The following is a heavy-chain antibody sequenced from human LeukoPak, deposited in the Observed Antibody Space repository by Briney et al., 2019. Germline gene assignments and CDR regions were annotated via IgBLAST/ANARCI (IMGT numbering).Heavy chain of an antibody. CDR3: ARAPMSYDSSGFGGAFDI. D-gene: IGHD3-22*01. Sequence: GRSLRLSCAASGFTFSNYAMHWVRQAPGKGLEWVAVISYGGTNKYYAGSVKGRFTISRDNSKNTMYLQMNSLRAEDTAMYYCARAPMSYDSSGFGGAFDIWGQGTMVTVSS. J-gene: IGHJ3*02. CDR1: GFTFSNYA. CDR2: ISYGGTNK. V-gene: IGHV3-30-3*01.